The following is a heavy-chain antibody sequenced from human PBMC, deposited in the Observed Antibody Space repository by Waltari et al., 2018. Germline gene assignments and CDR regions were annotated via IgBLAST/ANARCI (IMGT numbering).Heavy chain of an antibody. V-gene: IGHV4-38-2*01. Sequence: QVQLQESGPGLVKPSETLSLTCAVSGYSISSGYYWGWIRQPPGKGLEWIGIIYHSGSTYYNPSLKSRVTISVDTSKNQFSLKLSSVTAADTAVYYCARQCRAVTGTFDPWGQGTLVTVSS. D-gene: IGHD6-19*01. CDR3: ARQCRAVTGTFDP. CDR1: GYSISSGYY. CDR2: IYHSGST. J-gene: IGHJ5*02.